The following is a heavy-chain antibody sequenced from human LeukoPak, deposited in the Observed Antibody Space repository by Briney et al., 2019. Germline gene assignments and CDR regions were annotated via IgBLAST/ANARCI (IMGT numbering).Heavy chain of an antibody. Sequence: SETLSLTCTVSGYSISSGYYWGWIRQPPGKGLEWIGSIYHSGSTYYNPSLKSRVTISVDTSKNQFSLKLSSVTAADTAVYYCARDARSVCSSTSCYGDNWFDLWGQGTLVTVSS. J-gene: IGHJ5*02. CDR1: GYSISSGYY. D-gene: IGHD2-2*01. CDR2: IYHSGST. CDR3: ARDARSVCSSTSCYGDNWFDL. V-gene: IGHV4-38-2*02.